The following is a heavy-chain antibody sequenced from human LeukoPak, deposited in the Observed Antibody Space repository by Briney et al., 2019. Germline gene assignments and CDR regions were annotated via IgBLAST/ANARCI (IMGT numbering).Heavy chain of an antibody. Sequence: AGGSLRLSCAASGFTVSSNYMSWVRQAPGKGLEWVSVIYSGGSTYYADSVKGRFTISRDNSKNTLYLQMNSLRAEDTAVYYCAREHYYYDSSGYYGAAFDIWGQGTMVTVSS. CDR1: GFTVSSNY. V-gene: IGHV3-53*01. CDR2: IYSGGST. D-gene: IGHD3-22*01. CDR3: AREHYYYDSSGYYGAAFDI. J-gene: IGHJ3*02.